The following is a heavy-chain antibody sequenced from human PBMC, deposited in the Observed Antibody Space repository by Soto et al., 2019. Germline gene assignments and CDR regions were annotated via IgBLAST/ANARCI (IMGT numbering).Heavy chain of an antibody. J-gene: IGHJ4*02. CDR1: GGSFSGYY. CDR3: ERVAHCGGDCPYYFDY. CDR2: INHSGST. D-gene: IGHD2-21*02. V-gene: IGHV4-34*01. Sequence: PSETLSLTCAVYGGSFSGYYWSWIRQPPGKGLEWIGEINHSGSTNYNPSLKSRVTISVDTSKNQFSLKLSSVTAADTAVYYCERVAHCGGDCPYYFDYWGQGTLVTVSS.